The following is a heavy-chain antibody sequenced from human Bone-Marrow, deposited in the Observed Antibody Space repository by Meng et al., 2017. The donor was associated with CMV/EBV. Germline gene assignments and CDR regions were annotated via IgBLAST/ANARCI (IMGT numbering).Heavy chain of an antibody. D-gene: IGHD5-24*01. Sequence: GSLRLSCAVYGGSFSGYYWSWIRQPPGKGLEWIGSIYYSGSTYYNPSLKSRVTISVDTSKNQFSLKLSSVTAADTAVYYCARGLGRWLQLALDYWGQGALVTVSS. J-gene: IGHJ4*02. V-gene: IGHV4-34*01. CDR1: GGSFSGYY. CDR2: IYYSGST. CDR3: ARGLGRWLQLALDY.